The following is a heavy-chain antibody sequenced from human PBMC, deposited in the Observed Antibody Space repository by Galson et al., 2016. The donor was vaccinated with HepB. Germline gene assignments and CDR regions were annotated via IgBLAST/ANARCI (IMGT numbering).Heavy chain of an antibody. V-gene: IGHV1-18*04. J-gene: IGHJ4*02. CDR3: ARDRDRSPEY. D-gene: IGHD5-24*01. Sequence: SVKVSCKASGYTFTTNGISWVRQAPGQGLEWVAWISAHNGDTNSAQKFQGRVTLTTDTSTRTAYMELRSLTSDDTAVYYCARDRDRSPEYWGQGTLVTVSS. CDR2: ISAHNGDT. CDR1: GYTFTTNG.